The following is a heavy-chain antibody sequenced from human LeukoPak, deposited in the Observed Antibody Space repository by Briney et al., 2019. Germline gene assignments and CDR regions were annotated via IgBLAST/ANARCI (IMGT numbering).Heavy chain of an antibody. CDR3: AREYYYDIDV. J-gene: IGHJ6*02. Sequence: PGGSLRLSCAASGFTFCTHWMHWVRHAPGKGLVWVSRLNSDGSSTHYAGSVQGRFTISRDNAKNTLYLQMNSLRAEDTAVYYCAREYYYDIDVWGQGTTVTVSS. V-gene: IGHV3-74*01. CDR1: GFTFCTHW. CDR2: LNSDGSST.